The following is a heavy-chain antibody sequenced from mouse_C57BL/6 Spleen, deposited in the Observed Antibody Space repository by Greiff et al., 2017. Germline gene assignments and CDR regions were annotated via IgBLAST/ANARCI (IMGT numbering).Heavy chain of an antibody. Sequence: VQLQQSGAELVRPGTSVKVSCKASGYAFTNYLIEWVKQRPGQGLEWIGVINPGSGGTNYNEEFKGKATLTADKSSSTAYMQLSSLTSEDSAVSFCARGGYGSSPFAYWGQGTLVTVSA. J-gene: IGHJ3*01. CDR3: ARGGYGSSPFAY. CDR1: GYAFTNYL. V-gene: IGHV1-54*01. CDR2: INPGSGGT. D-gene: IGHD1-1*01.